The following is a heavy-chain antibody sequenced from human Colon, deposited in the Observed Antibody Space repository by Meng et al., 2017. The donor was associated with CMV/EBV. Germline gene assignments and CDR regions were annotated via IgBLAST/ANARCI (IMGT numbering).Heavy chain of an antibody. V-gene: IGHV1-2*02. D-gene: IGHD5-12*01. CDR3: ARAIVAATGTDF. J-gene: IGHJ4*02. Sequence: ASVKVSCKTSGYTFSGYYIHWVRQAPGQGLEWMGWINPKSGGTNYARKLHGRVTVTRDTSSSTAYMELTRLTSDDTAIYYCARAIVAATGTDFRGQGTLVTVSS. CDR2: INPKSGGT. CDR1: GYTFSGYY.